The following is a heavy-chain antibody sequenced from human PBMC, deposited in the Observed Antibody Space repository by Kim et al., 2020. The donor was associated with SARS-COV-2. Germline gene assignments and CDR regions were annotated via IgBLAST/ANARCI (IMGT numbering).Heavy chain of an antibody. J-gene: IGHJ6*02. Sequence: SETLSLTCAVYGGSFSGYYWSWIRQPPGKGLEWIGEINHSGSTNYNPSLKSRVTISVDTSKNQFSLKLSSVTAADTAVYYCARDNLRNWNLYYYYGMDVWGQGTTVTVSS. CDR1: GGSFSGYY. V-gene: IGHV4-34*01. CDR3: ARDNLRNWNLYYYYGMDV. CDR2: INHSGST. D-gene: IGHD1-1*01.